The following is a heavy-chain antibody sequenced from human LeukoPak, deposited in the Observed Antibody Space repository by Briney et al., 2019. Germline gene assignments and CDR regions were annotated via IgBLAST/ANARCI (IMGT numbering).Heavy chain of an antibody. Sequence: ASVKVSCKASGYTFTSYAMHWVSQAPGQRLEWMGWINAGNGNTKYSQKFQGRITITRDTSASTAYMELSSLRSEDTAVYYCARSGITVTTMDNWWFGDWFDPWGQGTLVTVSS. D-gene: IGHD4-17*01. V-gene: IGHV1-3*01. CDR1: GYTFTSYA. J-gene: IGHJ5*02. CDR2: INAGNGNT. CDR3: ARSGITVTTMDNWWFGDWFDP.